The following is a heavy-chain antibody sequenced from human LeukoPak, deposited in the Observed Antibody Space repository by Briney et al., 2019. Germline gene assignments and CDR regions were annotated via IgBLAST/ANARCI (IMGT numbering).Heavy chain of an antibody. CDR3: AKHTSYYSYYMDV. CDR2: ISYDGSNK. CDR1: GFTFSSYA. Sequence: GGSLRLSCAASGFTFSSYAMHWVRQAPGKGLEWVAVISYDGSNKYYAESVKGRFTISRDNSKNTTYLQMNSLRAADTAGYYFAKHTSYYSYYMDVWGKGTPVTVSS. D-gene: IGHD3-3*01. V-gene: IGHV3-30-3*02. J-gene: IGHJ6*03.